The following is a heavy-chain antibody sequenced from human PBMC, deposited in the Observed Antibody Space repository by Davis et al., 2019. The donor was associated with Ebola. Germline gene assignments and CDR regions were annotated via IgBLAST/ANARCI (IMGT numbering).Heavy chain of an antibody. Sequence: PSETLSLTCTVSGGSISSGDYYWSWIRQPPGKGLEWIGYIYYSGSTYYNPSLKSRVTISVEPSKNQFSLKLSSVTAADTAVYYCARAATSGFGYWGQGTLVTVSS. D-gene: IGHD3-10*01. J-gene: IGHJ4*02. CDR3: ARAATSGFGY. V-gene: IGHV4-30-4*01. CDR1: GGSISSGDYY. CDR2: IYYSGST.